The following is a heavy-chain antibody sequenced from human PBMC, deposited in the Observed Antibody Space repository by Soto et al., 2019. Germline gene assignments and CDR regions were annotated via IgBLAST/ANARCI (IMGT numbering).Heavy chain of an antibody. CDR2: GYYSGST. Sequence: QLQLQESGPGLVKPSETLSLTCTVSGGSISSSSYYWGWIRQPPGKGLEWIGRGYYSGSTYYNPSLKSRVTISVDTSKNQFSLRLSSVTAADTAVYYCARHYRSWAQQADFDYWGQGTLVTVSS. V-gene: IGHV4-39*01. CDR3: ARHYRSWAQQADFDY. CDR1: GGSISSSSYY. D-gene: IGHD6-13*01. J-gene: IGHJ4*02.